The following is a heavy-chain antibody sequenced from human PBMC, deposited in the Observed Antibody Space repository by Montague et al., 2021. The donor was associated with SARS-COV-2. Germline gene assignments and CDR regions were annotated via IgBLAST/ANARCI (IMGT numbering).Heavy chain of an antibody. CDR1: GGSISSGSYY. CDR2: ISISGST. Sequence: TLSLTCTVSGGSISSGSYYWSWIRQPAGKGLEWIGRISISGSTNYNPSLKSRVTISVDTSKNQLSLKVSSVTAADTAVYYCARDIAVAGLFDYWGQGTLVTVSS. V-gene: IGHV4-61*02. CDR3: ARDIAVAGLFDY. J-gene: IGHJ4*02. D-gene: IGHD6-19*01.